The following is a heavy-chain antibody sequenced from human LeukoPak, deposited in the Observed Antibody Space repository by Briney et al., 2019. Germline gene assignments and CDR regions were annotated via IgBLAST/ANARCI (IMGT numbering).Heavy chain of an antibody. CDR1: GFTFSSYS. Sequence: GGSLRLSCAASGFTFSSYSMNWVRQAPGKGLEWVSSISSSSSYIYYADSVKGRFTISRDNAKNSLYLQMNSLRAEDTAVYYCAGERWGIAAGLDYWGQGTLVTVSS. J-gene: IGHJ4*02. CDR2: ISSSSSYI. D-gene: IGHD6-13*01. V-gene: IGHV3-21*01. CDR3: AGERWGIAAGLDY.